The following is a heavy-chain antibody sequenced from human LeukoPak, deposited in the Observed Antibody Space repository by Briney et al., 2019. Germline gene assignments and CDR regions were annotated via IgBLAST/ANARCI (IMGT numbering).Heavy chain of an antibody. D-gene: IGHD3-10*01. CDR2: ISGSGGST. V-gene: IGHV3-23*01. CDR1: GFTVSSNY. Sequence: SGGSLRLSCAASGFTVSSNYMSWVRQAPGKGLEWVSAISGSGGSTYYADSVKGRFTISRDNSKNTLYLQMNSLRAEDTAVYYCAKVAHMVRGPSLVNYWGQGTLVTVSS. J-gene: IGHJ4*02. CDR3: AKVAHMVRGPSLVNY.